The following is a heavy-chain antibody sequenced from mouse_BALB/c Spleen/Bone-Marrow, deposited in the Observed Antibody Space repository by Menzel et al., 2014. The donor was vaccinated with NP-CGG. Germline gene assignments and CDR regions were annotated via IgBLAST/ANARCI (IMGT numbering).Heavy chain of an antibody. Sequence: VQLQQSGAELVKPGASVKLSCTASGFNIXDTYMHWVKQRPEQGLEWIGRIDPANGNTKYDSKFQGKATITADTSSNTAYLQLSSLTSEDTAVYYCARWLLPYGLDYWGQGTSVTVSS. D-gene: IGHD2-3*01. V-gene: IGHV14-3*02. CDR1: GFNIXDTY. CDR3: ARWLLPYGLDY. CDR2: IDPANGNT. J-gene: IGHJ4*01.